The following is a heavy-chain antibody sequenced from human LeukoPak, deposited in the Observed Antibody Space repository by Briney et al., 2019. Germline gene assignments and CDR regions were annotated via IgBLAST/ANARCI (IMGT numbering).Heavy chain of an antibody. CDR2: INHSGST. D-gene: IGHD3-16*01. J-gene: IGHJ5*02. V-gene: IGHV4-34*01. CDR1: GGSFSGYY. Sequence: PSETLSLTCAVYGGSFSGYYWSWIRQPPGKGLEWIGEINHSGSTNYNPSLKSRVTISVDTSKNQFSLKLSSVTAADTAVYYCARRSAWTPRGGSWFDPWGQGTLVTVSS. CDR3: ARRSAWTPRGGSWFDP.